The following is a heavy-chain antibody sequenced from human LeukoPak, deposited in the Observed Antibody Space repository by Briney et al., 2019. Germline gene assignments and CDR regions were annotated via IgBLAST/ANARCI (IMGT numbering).Heavy chain of an antibody. D-gene: IGHD3-16*01. J-gene: IGHJ3*02. Sequence: PGGSLRLSCVVSGLTFSNYWMCWVRQAPGKGLEWVANIKQDGSEKYYVDSVEGRFTISRDNAKNSVFLQMNSLRAEDTAVYYCARAVSFGTEPYGFDIWGQGTMVTVSS. CDR1: GLTFSNYW. CDR3: ARAVSFGTEPYGFDI. V-gene: IGHV3-7*01. CDR2: IKQDGSEK.